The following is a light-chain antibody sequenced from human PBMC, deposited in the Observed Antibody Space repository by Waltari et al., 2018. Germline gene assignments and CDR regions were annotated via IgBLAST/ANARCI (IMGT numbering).Light chain of an antibody. CDR1: QSVRTN. CDR2: GAS. CDR3: HEYEYWPPGI. J-gene: IGKJ3*01. Sequence: EIVMTQSPATLSVSPGDRATLSCRASQSVRTNLAWFQQKPGQPPRLLISGASTRATGIPARFSGSGSGIEFTLTITGLQSEDFAVYYCHEYEYWPPGIFGPGTKVEIK. V-gene: IGKV3-15*01.